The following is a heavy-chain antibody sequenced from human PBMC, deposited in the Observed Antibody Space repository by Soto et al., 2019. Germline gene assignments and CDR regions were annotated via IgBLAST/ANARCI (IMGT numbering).Heavy chain of an antibody. D-gene: IGHD3-10*01. CDR1: GFTFGDYA. Sequence: PGGSLRLSCAASGFTFGDYAMSWFRQAPGKGLEWVGFIRSKAYGGTTEYAASVKGRFTISRDDSKSIAYLQMNSLKTEYTAVYYCTRVYVVRGVISDYWGQGTLVTVSS. J-gene: IGHJ4*02. V-gene: IGHV3-49*03. CDR2: IRSKAYGGTT. CDR3: TRVYVVRGVISDY.